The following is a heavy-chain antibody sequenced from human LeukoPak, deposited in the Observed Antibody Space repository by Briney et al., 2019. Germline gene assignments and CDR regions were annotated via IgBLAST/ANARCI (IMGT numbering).Heavy chain of an antibody. CDR2: IIPIFGTA. J-gene: IGHJ4*02. CDR3: AGGEVGATPYYFDY. V-gene: IGHV1-69*13. D-gene: IGHD1-26*01. CDR1: GGTFSSYA. Sequence: GASVKVSCKASGGTFSSYAISWVRQAPGQGLEWMEGIIPIFGTANYAQKFQGRVTITADESTSTAYMELSSLRSEDTAVYYCAGGEVGATPYYFDYWGQGTLVTVSS.